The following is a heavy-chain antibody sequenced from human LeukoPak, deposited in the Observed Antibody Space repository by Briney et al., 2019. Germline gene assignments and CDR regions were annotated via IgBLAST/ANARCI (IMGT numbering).Heavy chain of an antibody. CDR3: AHYGGTRSFDY. V-gene: IGHV2-5*02. CDR2: IYWDDDK. D-gene: IGHD2-15*01. CDR1: GFSLSTSGVG. Sequence: VSGPTLVKPTQTLTLTCTLSGFSLSTSGVGVGWIRQPPGKALEWLSLIYWDDDKRYSPSLQSRLTITKDTSKNQVVLTMTNMYPVDTPTYYCAHYGGTRSFDYWGQGTLVTVSS. J-gene: IGHJ4*02.